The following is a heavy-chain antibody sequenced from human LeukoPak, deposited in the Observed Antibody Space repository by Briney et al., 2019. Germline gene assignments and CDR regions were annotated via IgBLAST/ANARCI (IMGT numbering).Heavy chain of an antibody. CDR1: GFNFDDYG. CDR3: ARRVKNSGWLSGSHFDL. CDR2: INPNGDST. J-gene: IGHJ3*01. D-gene: IGHD5-24*01. Sequence: GGSLRLSCAASGFNFDDYGMSWVRQAPGKGLEWVSGINPNGDSTEHADSVKGRFTMSRDNAKNSLFLQMNNLRAEDTALYFCARRVKNSGWLSGSHFDLWGQGTMVTVSS. V-gene: IGHV3-20*04.